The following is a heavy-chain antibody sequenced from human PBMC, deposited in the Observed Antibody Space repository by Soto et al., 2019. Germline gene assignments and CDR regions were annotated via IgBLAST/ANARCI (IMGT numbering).Heavy chain of an antibody. D-gene: IGHD3-22*01. Sequence: QVQLVEAGGGVVQPGRSLRLSCAASGFTFSSYGMHWVRQAPGKGGEWVAGIWYDGSNKYYADYVKGRFTISRDNSKNTLYLQMNSLRAEDTAVYYCARTDSSGHRFDYWGQGTLVTVSS. CDR2: IWYDGSNK. CDR3: ARTDSSGHRFDY. J-gene: IGHJ4*02. V-gene: IGHV3-33*01. CDR1: GFTFSSYG.